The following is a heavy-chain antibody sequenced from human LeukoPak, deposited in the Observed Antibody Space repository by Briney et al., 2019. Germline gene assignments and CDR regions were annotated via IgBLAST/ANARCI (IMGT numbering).Heavy chain of an antibody. D-gene: IGHD5-12*01. CDR3: ARADGGYSGYETFDY. CDR1: GFTFSDYY. J-gene: IGHJ4*02. CDR2: ISSSSSYT. Sequence: GGSLRLSCAASGFTFSDYYMSWIRQAPGKGLEWVSYISSSSSYTNYADSVKGRFTISRDNAKNSLYLQMNSLRAEDTAVYYCARADGGYSGYETFDYWGQGTLVTVSS. V-gene: IGHV3-11*05.